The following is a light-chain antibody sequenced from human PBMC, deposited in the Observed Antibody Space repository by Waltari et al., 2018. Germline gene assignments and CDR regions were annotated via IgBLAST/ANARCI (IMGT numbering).Light chain of an antibody. CDR3: QQYKSYSGT. J-gene: IGKJ1*01. Sequence: DIQMTQSPSTLSASVGDRVTITCRASQSISSWFAWYQQKPGKAPKLLIYKASSLESGVPSRFSGSGSGTEFTLTISSLQPDDFATYYCQQYKSYSGTFGQGTKVEIK. CDR2: KAS. CDR1: QSISSW. V-gene: IGKV1-5*03.